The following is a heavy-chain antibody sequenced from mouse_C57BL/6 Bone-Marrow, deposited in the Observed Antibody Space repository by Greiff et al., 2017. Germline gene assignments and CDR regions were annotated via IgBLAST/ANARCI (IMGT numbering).Heavy chain of an antibody. CDR3: ARYTTAGGGFAY. Sequence: VQLQQPGAELVMPGASVKLSCKASGYTFTSYWMHWVKQRPGQGLEWIGEIDPSDSDANYNQKFKGKSTLTVDKSSSTAYMQLSSLTSEDSAVYSCARYTTAGGGFAYWGQGTLVTVSA. CDR2: IDPSDSDA. V-gene: IGHV1-69*01. D-gene: IGHD1-2*01. CDR1: GYTFTSYW. J-gene: IGHJ3*01.